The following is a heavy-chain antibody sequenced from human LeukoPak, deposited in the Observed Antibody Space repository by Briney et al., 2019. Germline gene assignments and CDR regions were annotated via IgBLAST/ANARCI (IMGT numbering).Heavy chain of an antibody. D-gene: IGHD5-24*01. CDR3: ARLSNYAFHI. CDR2: IYRGGNT. J-gene: IGHJ3*02. Sequence: PGGSLRLSCAASDFLVSDSYMSWVRQAPGKGLEWVSLIYRGGNTDYADSVKGRLTISRDNSKNTVYLQMNSLRAEDTAVYYCARLSNYAFHIWGRGTVVTVSS. CDR1: DFLVSDSY. V-gene: IGHV3-53*01.